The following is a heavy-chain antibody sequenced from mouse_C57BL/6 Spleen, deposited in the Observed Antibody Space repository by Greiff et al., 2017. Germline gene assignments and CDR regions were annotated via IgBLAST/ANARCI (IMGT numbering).Heavy chain of an antibody. D-gene: IGHD2-12*01. CDR3: ARYSPHWYFDV. CDR1: GYSITSGYD. V-gene: IGHV3-1*01. CDR2: ISYSGST. Sequence: VQLQQSGPGMVKPSQSLSLTCTVTGYSITSGYDWHWIRHFPGNKLEWMGYISYSGSTNYNPSLKSRISITHDTSKNHFFLKLNSVTTEDTATXYCARYSPHWYFDVWGTGTTVTVSS. J-gene: IGHJ1*03.